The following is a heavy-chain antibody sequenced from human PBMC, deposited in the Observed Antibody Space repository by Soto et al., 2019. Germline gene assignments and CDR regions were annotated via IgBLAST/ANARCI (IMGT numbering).Heavy chain of an antibody. CDR1: GYTFTSYA. D-gene: IGHD2-15*01. V-gene: IGHV1-3*01. J-gene: IGHJ4*02. CDR2: INAGNGNT. CDR3: ARVPGGPDDPGDY. Sequence: QVQLVQSGAEVKKPGASVKVSCKASGYTFTSYAMHWVRQAPGQRLEWMGWINAGNGNTKYSQKFQGRVTITRDTFVSPANTELSSPSSQVTAVYYCARVPGGPDDPGDYWGQGTLVTVSS.